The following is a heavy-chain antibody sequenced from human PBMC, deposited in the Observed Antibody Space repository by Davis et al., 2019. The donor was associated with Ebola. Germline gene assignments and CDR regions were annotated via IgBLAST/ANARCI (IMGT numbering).Heavy chain of an antibody. CDR3: ARAHSSGWIYWYFDL. V-gene: IGHV4-59*01. CDR1: GGSISSYY. CDR2: IYYSGST. Sequence: SETLSLTCTVSGGSISSYYWSWIRQPPGKGLEWIGYIYYSGSTNYNPSLKSRVTISVDTSKNQFSLKLNSVTAADTAVYYCARAHSSGWIYWYFDLWGRGTLVTVSS. D-gene: IGHD6-19*01. J-gene: IGHJ2*01.